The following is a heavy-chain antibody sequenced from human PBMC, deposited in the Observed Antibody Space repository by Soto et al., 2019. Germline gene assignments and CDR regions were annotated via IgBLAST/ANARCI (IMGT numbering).Heavy chain of an antibody. J-gene: IGHJ4*02. CDR3: TRGGVATRTFDY. CDR1: GYSITSYW. Sequence: GASLKISCKASGYSITSYWIAWVRQMPGQGLERMGIIFPDDSDTRYSPSFQGQVTISADKSISTAYVQWSSLKASDTAMYYCTRGGVATRTFDYCSLAALVTVAS. CDR2: IFPDDSDT. V-gene: IGHV5-51*01. D-gene: IGHD3-3*01.